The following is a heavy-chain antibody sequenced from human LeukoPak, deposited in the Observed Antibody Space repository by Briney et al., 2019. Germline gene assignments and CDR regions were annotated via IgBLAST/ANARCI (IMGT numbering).Heavy chain of an antibody. CDR2: IIPIFGTA. V-gene: IGHV1-69*13. Sequence: ASVKVSCKASGGTFSSYAITWVRQAPGQGLEWMGGIIPIFGTANYAQKFQGRVTITADESTSTAYMDLMSLTSDDTAFYYCAREGSGGLYSWGQGTLVTVSS. J-gene: IGHJ4*02. CDR3: AREGSGGLYS. CDR1: GGTFSSYA. D-gene: IGHD2-15*01.